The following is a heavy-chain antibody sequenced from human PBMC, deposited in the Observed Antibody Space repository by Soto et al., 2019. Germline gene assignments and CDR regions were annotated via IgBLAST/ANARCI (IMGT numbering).Heavy chain of an antibody. CDR1: GDSISSYY. J-gene: IGHJ5*02. CDR2: IYYSGST. CDR3: ARAYGSGSYWRRGFDP. V-gene: IGHV4-59*08. Sequence: SETLSLTCTVPGDSISSYYWSWIRRHPGKGLEWIGYIYYSGSTNYNPSLKSRVTISVDTSKNQFSLKLSSVTAADTAVYYCARAYGSGSYWRRGFDPWGQGPLVTVS. D-gene: IGHD3-10*01.